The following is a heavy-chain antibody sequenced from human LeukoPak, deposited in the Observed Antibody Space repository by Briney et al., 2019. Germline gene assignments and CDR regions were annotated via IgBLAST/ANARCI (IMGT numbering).Heavy chain of an antibody. CDR3: ARDSSHYLGSSDY. J-gene: IGHJ4*02. Sequence: GGSLRLSCVVTGFIFGSYPMSWVRQAPGKGLEWVSVISETGDVTHYADSMKGRFTISRDNIKNTLNLQMNSLRAEDTAIYYCARDSSHYLGSSDYWGQGTLVTVSS. D-gene: IGHD6-6*01. V-gene: IGHV3-23*01. CDR1: GFIFGSYP. CDR2: ISETGDVT.